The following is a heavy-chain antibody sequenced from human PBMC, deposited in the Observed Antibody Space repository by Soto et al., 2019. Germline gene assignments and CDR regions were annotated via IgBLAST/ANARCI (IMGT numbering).Heavy chain of an antibody. D-gene: IGHD3-9*01. CDR1: GYTFTGYY. CDR3: ARDNILTATSDPISPAAFDI. J-gene: IGHJ3*02. V-gene: IGHV1-2*04. Sequence: ASVKVSCKASGYTFTGYYMHWVRQAPGQGLEWMGWINPNSGGTNYAQKFQGWVTMTRDTSISTAYMELSRLRSDDTAVYYCARDNILTATSDPISPAAFDIWGQGTMVTVSS. CDR2: INPNSGGT.